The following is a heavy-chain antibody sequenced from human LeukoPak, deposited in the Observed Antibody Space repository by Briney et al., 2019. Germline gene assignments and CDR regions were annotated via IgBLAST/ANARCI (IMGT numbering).Heavy chain of an antibody. J-gene: IGHJ6*03. CDR2: IYHSGST. D-gene: IGHD1-26*01. Sequence: SETLSLTCAVYGGSFSGYYWSWIRQPPGKGLEWIGYIYHSGSTYYNPSLKSRVTISVDRSKNQFSLKLSSVTAADTAVYYCARTRGAPTPYYYMDVWGKGTTVTVSS. CDR1: GGSFSGYY. CDR3: ARTRGAPTPYYYMDV. V-gene: IGHV4-34*01.